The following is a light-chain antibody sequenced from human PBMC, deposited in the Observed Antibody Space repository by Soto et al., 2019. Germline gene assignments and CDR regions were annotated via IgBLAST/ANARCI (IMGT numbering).Light chain of an antibody. CDR3: VSFTVHYSYV. CDR2: EVN. CDR1: SSDVGGYNY. Sequence: QSVLTQPPSASGSPGQSVAISCTGTSSDVGGYNYVSWYQQHPGKAPKLMIYEVNKRPSGVPDRFSGSKSGNTASLTVSGLQAEDEADYYCVSFTVHYSYVFGTGTKVTVL. V-gene: IGLV2-8*01. J-gene: IGLJ1*01.